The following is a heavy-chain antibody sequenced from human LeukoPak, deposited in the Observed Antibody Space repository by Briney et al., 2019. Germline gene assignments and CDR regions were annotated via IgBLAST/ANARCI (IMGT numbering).Heavy chain of an antibody. CDR3: ARDSYDSSDFYLDY. J-gene: IGHJ4*02. D-gene: IGHD3-22*01. Sequence: GGSLRLSCAASGFTFSSYAMSWVRQAPGKGLEWVSAISGSGGSTYYADSVKGRFTISRDNSKNTLYLQMNSRRAEDTAVYYCARDSYDSSDFYLDYWGQGTLVTVSS. V-gene: IGHV3-23*01. CDR2: ISGSGGST. CDR1: GFTFSSYA.